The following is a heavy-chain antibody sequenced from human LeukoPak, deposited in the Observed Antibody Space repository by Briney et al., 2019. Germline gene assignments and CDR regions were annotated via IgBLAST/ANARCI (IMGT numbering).Heavy chain of an antibody. CDR2: IYTSGST. Sequence: SETLSLTCTVSGGSISSYYWSWIRQPPGKGLEWIGYIYTSGSTNYNPSLKSRVTISVDTSKNQFSLKLSSVTAADTAVYYCARRGSSPVWFDPWGQGTLVTVSS. CDR1: GGSISSYY. CDR3: ARRGSSPVWFDP. V-gene: IGHV4-4*09. D-gene: IGHD6-13*01. J-gene: IGHJ5*02.